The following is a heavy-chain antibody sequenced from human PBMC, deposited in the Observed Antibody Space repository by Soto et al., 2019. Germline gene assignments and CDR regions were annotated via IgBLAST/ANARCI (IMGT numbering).Heavy chain of an antibody. CDR3: ARDRGRYYDSSGYPRLDY. J-gene: IGHJ4*02. D-gene: IGHD3-22*01. Sequence: GPSVKVSCQDSGGTFSSYAISWVRQAPGQGLEWMGWISAYNGNTNYAQKLQGRVTITTDTSTSTAYMELRSLRSDDTAVYYCARDRGRYYDSSGYPRLDYWGQGTLVTVSS. CDR2: ISAYNGNT. V-gene: IGHV1-18*01. CDR1: GGTFSSYA.